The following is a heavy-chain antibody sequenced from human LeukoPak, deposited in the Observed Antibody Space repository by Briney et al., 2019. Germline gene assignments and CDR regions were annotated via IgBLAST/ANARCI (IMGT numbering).Heavy chain of an antibody. CDR2: LYYSGTT. V-gene: IGHV4-39*01. CDR1: GGSISSSNW. J-gene: IGHJ4*02. CDR3: ARHSTTSVASTINY. D-gene: IGHD2-2*01. Sequence: PSETLSLTCAVSGGSISSSNWWSWVRQPPGKGLEWIGSLYYSGTTYYNPSLKSRVTISVDTSKNQFSLKLTSVTAADTAVYYCARHSTTSVASTINYWGQGTLVTVSS.